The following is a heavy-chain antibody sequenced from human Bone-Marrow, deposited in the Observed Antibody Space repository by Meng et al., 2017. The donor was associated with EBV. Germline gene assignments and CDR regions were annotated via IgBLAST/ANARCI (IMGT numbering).Heavy chain of an antibody. CDR3: ARVMIGSYYFDY. V-gene: IGHV1-69*01. D-gene: IGHD1-26*01. CDR1: GGTFSSYA. J-gene: IGHJ4*02. Sequence: QVQLCVLGGEVKKPGSSGKVSCKASGGTFSSYAISWVRQAPGQGLEWMGGIIPIFGTANYAQKFQGRVTITADESTSTAYMELSSLRSEDTAVYYCARVMIGSYYFDYWGQGTLVTVSS. CDR2: IIPIFGTA.